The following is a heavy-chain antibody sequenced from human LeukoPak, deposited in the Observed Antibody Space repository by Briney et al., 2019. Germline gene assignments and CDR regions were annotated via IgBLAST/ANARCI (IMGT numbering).Heavy chain of an antibody. CDR1: GYTFTSYA. Sequence: ASVKVSCKASGYTFTSYAISWVRQAPGQGLEWMGGIIPIFGTANYAQKFQGRVTITADKSTSTAYMELSSLRSEDTAVYYCARAPTNYYYMDVWGKGTTVTVSS. CDR2: IIPIFGTA. V-gene: IGHV1-69*06. CDR3: ARAPTNYYYMDV. J-gene: IGHJ6*03.